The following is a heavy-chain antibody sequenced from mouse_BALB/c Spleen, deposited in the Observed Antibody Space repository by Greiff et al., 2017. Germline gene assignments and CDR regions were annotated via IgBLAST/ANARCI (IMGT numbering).Heavy chain of an antibody. CDR2: IDPYNDGT. CDR1: GYSFTDYN. J-gene: IGHJ3*01. CDR3: AILYGGAY. D-gene: IGHD1-1*02. V-gene: IGHV1S135*01. Sequence: EVQLQQSGPELVKPGASVKVSCKASGYSFTDYNMYWVKQSHGKSLEWIGYIDPYNDGTKYNEKFKGKATLTSDKSSSTAYMELSSLTSEDSAVYYCAILYGGAYWGQGTLVTVSA.